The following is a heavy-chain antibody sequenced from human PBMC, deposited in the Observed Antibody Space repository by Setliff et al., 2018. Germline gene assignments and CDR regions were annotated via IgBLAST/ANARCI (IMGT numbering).Heavy chain of an antibody. Sequence: ASVKVSCKASGYTFTGYYMHWVRQAPGQGLEWMGRINLNSGGTNYAQKFQGRVTITRDTSASTAYMELSSLTSEDTAVYYCARRPYDSSGYFNYWGQGTLVTVSS. CDR1: GYTFTGYY. V-gene: IGHV1-2*06. CDR3: ARRPYDSSGYFNY. CDR2: INLNSGGT. D-gene: IGHD3-22*01. J-gene: IGHJ4*02.